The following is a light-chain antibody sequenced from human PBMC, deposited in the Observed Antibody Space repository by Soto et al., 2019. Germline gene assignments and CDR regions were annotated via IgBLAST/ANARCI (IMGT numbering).Light chain of an antibody. V-gene: IGKV4-1*01. Sequence: DIVVTQSPDSLPVSMGERATINCKSSQSVLSSSNDKNYLAWYRQKPGQPPKLLIYWASTRESGVPDRFSGCGSGTDFTLTITRLQAEDVAVYYCQQYYNSPYTFGQGTKLEIK. CDR3: QQYYNSPYT. CDR1: QSVLSSSNDKNY. CDR2: WAS. J-gene: IGKJ2*01.